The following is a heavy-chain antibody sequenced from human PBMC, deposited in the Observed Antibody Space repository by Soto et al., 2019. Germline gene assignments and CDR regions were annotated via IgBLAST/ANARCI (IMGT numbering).Heavy chain of an antibody. Sequence: SETLSLTCTVSGGSISAYYWSWIRQPPGKGLEWIGYIYDTGNNNYNPSLKSRVAISVDTSKSQFSLKLTSVTAADTAAYYCARGFRGGDADWFDPWGQGTLVTVSS. J-gene: IGHJ5*02. V-gene: IGHV4-59*01. D-gene: IGHD2-21*02. CDR3: ARGFRGGDADWFDP. CDR2: IYDTGNN. CDR1: GGSISAYY.